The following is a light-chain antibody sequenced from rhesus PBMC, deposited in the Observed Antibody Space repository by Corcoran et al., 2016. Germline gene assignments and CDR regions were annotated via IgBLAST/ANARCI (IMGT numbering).Light chain of an antibody. Sequence: DIQMTQSPSSLSASIGERVTVTCRASENVNNHLNWYQQKPGKAPKFLNYKASNLQNGVPSRFIGSGSGTDYTLTISSLQAEDVATYYCQQSFGVPPTFGGGTKVDLK. V-gene: IGKV1-74*01. CDR3: QQSFGVPPT. J-gene: IGKJ4*01. CDR2: KAS. CDR1: ENVNNH.